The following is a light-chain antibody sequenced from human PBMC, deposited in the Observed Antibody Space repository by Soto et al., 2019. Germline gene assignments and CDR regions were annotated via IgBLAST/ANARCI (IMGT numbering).Light chain of an antibody. CDR1: SSNIGAGYD. Sequence: QSVLTQPPSVSGAPGQRVTISCTVSSSNIGAGYDVHWYQQLPGTAPKLLIYGNSNRPSGVPDRFSGSKSGTSASLAITGLQAEDEADYYCQSYDSSLNGVIFGGGTKLTVL. CDR3: QSYDSSLNGVI. CDR2: GNS. V-gene: IGLV1-40*01. J-gene: IGLJ2*01.